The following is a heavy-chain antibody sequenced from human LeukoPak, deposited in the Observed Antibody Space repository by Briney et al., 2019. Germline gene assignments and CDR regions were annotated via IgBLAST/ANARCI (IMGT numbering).Heavy chain of an antibody. J-gene: IGHJ4*02. V-gene: IGHV3-21*01. Sequence: GGSLRLSCAASGFTFSNAWMNWVRQAPGKGLEWVSSISSSSSYIYYADSVKGRFTISRDNAKNSLYLQMNSLRAEDTAVYYCARERSGSSYFDYWGQGTLVTVSS. D-gene: IGHD6-6*01. CDR2: ISSSSSYI. CDR3: ARERSGSSYFDY. CDR1: GFTFSNAW.